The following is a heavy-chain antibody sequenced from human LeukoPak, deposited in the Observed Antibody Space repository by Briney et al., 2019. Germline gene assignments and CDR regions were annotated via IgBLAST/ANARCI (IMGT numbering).Heavy chain of an antibody. V-gene: IGHV1-2*02. CDR3: ARTGVAATRGYYYYYYMDV. CDR2: INPNSGGT. CDR1: GYTFTGYY. J-gene: IGHJ6*03. Sequence: GASVKVSCKASGYTFTGYYMHWVRQAPGQGLEWMGWINPNSGGTNYAQKFQGRATMTRDTSISTAYMELSRLRSDDTAVYYCARTGVAATRGYYYYYYMDVWGKGTTVTVSS. D-gene: IGHD2-15*01.